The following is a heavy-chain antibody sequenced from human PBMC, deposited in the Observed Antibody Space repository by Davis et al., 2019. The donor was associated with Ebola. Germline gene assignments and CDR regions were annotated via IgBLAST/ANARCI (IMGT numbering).Heavy chain of an antibody. CDR1: GGSISSYY. D-gene: IGHD3-16*02. CDR2: IYYSGST. Sequence: SATLSLTCTVSGGSISSYYWSWIRQPPGKGLEWIGYIYYSGSTNYNPSLKSRVTISVDTSKNQFSLKLSSVTAADTAVYYCARAPRIRLGELSLRFDPWGQGTLVTVSS. V-gene: IGHV4-59*01. CDR3: ARAPRIRLGELSLRFDP. J-gene: IGHJ5*02.